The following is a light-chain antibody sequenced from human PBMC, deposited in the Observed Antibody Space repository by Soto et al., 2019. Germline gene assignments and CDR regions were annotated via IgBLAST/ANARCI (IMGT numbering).Light chain of an antibody. J-gene: IGKJ1*01. Sequence: DVQMTQSPSTLSASVGDRVIITCRASQSFSTWLAWYQQKPGKAPKLLIYDASSLESGVPSRFSGSGSGTEFTLTISSLQPDDFATYYCQQYKSYSATFGQGTKVEIK. CDR3: QQYKSYSAT. CDR1: QSFSTW. V-gene: IGKV1-5*01. CDR2: DAS.